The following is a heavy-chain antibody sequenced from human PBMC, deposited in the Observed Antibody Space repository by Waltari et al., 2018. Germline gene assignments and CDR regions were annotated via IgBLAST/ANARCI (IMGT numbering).Heavy chain of an antibody. CDR2: INHSGST. CDR1: GGSFSGYY. D-gene: IGHD2-2*01. J-gene: IGHJ3*02. Sequence: QVQLQQWGAGLLKPSETLSLTCAVYGGSFSGYYWSWIRQPPGKGLEWIGEINHSGSTNYNPSRKSRVTISVDTSKNQFSLKLSSVTAADTAVYYCARVSSYYDDAFDIWGQGTMVTVSS. V-gene: IGHV4-34*01. CDR3: ARVSSYYDDAFDI.